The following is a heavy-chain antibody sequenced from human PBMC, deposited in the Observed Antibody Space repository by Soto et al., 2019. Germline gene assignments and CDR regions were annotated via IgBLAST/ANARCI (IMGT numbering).Heavy chain of an antibody. CDR2: SYWDDYK. V-gene: IGHV2-5*02. CDR3: VHRRVDSTNYDWFDD. D-gene: IGHD4-4*01. Sequence: GPTLVNPTQPLTLTCTFCGFSLSPGAVGVGWIRQPPGKALKWLVLSYWDDYKRDRPCLTNRLNITRDTSKNQVVLTLTNMAPVDTATYDRVHRRVDSTNYDWFDDWSQGTMVTVSS. CDR1: GFSLSPGAVG. J-gene: IGHJ5*02.